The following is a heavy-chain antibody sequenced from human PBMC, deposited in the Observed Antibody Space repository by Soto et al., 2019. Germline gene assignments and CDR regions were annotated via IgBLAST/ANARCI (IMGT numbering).Heavy chain of an antibody. D-gene: IGHD3-16*01. V-gene: IGHV4-39*01. CDR1: GGSISGSSYY. CDR3: ARLGSATSADY. J-gene: IGHJ4*02. CDR2: IYYSGST. Sequence: QLQLQESGPGLVKPSETLSLTCTVSGGSISGSSYYWGWIRQPPGKGLEWIATIYYSGSTYYSPSLKSRVTISVDTSKNQFSLKLNSVTAADTAVYYCARLGSATSADYWGQGTLVTVSS.